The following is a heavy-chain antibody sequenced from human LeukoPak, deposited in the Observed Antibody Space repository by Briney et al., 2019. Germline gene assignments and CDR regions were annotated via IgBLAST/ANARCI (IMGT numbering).Heavy chain of an antibody. J-gene: IGHJ4*02. D-gene: IGHD3-22*01. Sequence: LSLTCTVSGYSISSGYYMSWIRQAPGKGLEWVSYISSSGSTIYYADSVKGRFTISRDNAKNSLYLQMNTLRAEDTAVYYCARGKGSSGFDYWGQGTLVTVSS. CDR2: ISSSGSTI. V-gene: IGHV3-11*01. CDR3: ARGKGSSGFDY. CDR1: GYSISSGYY.